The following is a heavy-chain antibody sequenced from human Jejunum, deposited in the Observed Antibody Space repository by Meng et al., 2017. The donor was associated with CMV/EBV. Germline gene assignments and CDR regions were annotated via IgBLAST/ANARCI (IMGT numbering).Heavy chain of an antibody. J-gene: IGHJ6*02. V-gene: IGHV3-21*06. D-gene: IGHD2-2*01. Sequence: NWVRQAPGEGLEWVSSVSSGSGYIYYAGAVKGRFTISRDNAKNSLYLQMNSLRAEDTAMYFCARDMCTTTSCYGRLNYYYYAMDVWGQGTTVTVSS. CDR3: ARDMCTTTSCYGRLNYYYYAMDV. CDR2: VSSGSGYI.